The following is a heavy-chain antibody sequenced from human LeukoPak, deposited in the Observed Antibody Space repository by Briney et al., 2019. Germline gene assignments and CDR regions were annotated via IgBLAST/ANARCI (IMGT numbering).Heavy chain of an antibody. Sequence: GGSLRLSCAASGFTFSSYDMNWVRQAPGKGLEWVSAISGSGGRTYYADSVKGRFTISRDNSKNTLYLQMNSLRAEDTAVYYCAKDIDKVVTAYDHDAFDIWGQGTVVTVSS. CDR1: GFTFSSYD. V-gene: IGHV3-23*01. CDR2: ISGSGGRT. CDR3: AKDIDKVVTAYDHDAFDI. D-gene: IGHD2-21*02. J-gene: IGHJ3*02.